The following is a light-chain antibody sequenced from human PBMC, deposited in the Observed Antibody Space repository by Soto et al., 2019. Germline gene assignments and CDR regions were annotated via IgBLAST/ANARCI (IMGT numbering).Light chain of an antibody. V-gene: IGLV2-14*02. CDR1: SSDIGKYNL. CDR2: EVS. Sequence: QSALTQPASVSGSPGQSITISCTGSSSDIGKYNLVSWYQQHSGNAPKLILYEVSRRPSGVPPRFTGSKSGNTASLAISGLRPEDEADYHCATWDDSLSGPVFGGGTKLTVL. CDR3: ATWDDSLSGPV. J-gene: IGLJ3*02.